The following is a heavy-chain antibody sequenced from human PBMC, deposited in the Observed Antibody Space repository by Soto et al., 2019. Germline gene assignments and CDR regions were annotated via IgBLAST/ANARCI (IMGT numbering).Heavy chain of an antibody. Sequence: LRLSCVASGITFTNYWMHWFLQVPGKGLVWVARVDSDGRGTSYADFVKGRFTVSRDNAKNSLYLQMNSLRVEDTAIYYCARACWGAGTQAFDYWGQGTLVTVSS. J-gene: IGHJ4*02. CDR1: GITFTNYW. CDR3: ARACWGAGTQAFDY. CDR2: VDSDGRGT. D-gene: IGHD3-10*01. V-gene: IGHV3-74*01.